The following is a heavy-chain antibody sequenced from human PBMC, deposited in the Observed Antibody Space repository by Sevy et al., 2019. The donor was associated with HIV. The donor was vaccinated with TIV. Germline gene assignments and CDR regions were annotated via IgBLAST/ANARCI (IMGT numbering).Heavy chain of an antibody. CDR3: ARALADWGSFHYSS. CDR1: GFTFATYW. Sequence: GGSLRLSCAASGFTFATYWMTWVRQAPGKVLEWVAYIKQDGTDKYYVDSVRGRFTISRDNGKNSLYLQMSSLRAEDTAVYFCARALADWGSFHYSSWGRGTLVTVSS. D-gene: IGHD3-16*02. CDR2: IKQDGTDK. V-gene: IGHV3-7*01. J-gene: IGHJ4*02.